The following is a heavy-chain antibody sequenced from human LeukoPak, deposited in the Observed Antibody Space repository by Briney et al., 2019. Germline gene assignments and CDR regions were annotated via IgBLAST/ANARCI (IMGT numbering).Heavy chain of an antibody. V-gene: IGHV5-51*01. CDR3: ARENNYGYYFDY. CDR1: GYRFTSYW. J-gene: IGHJ4*02. D-gene: IGHD4-11*01. Sequence: GESLKISCQGSGYRFTSYWIGRERQMPGKGLEWMGIIYPGDSDTRYSPSFQGQVTISVDKSINTAYLQWSSLKASDTATYYCARENNYGYYFDYWGQGTLVTVSS. CDR2: IYPGDSDT.